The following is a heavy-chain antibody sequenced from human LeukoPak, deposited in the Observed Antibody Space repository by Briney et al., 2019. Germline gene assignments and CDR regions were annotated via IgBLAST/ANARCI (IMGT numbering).Heavy chain of an antibody. V-gene: IGHV3-30-3*01. Sequence: PGRSLRLSCAASGFTFSSYAMHWVRQAPGKGLEWVAVISYDGSNKYYADSVKGRFTISRDNSKNTLYLQMNSLRAEDTAVYYCARVYSYGRYFDYWGQGTLVTVSS. CDR2: ISYDGSNK. CDR1: GFTFSSYA. J-gene: IGHJ4*02. CDR3: ARVYSYGRYFDY. D-gene: IGHD5-18*01.